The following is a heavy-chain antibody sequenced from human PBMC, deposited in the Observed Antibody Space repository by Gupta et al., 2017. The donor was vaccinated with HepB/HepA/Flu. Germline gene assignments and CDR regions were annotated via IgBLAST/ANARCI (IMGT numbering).Heavy chain of an antibody. Sequence: QLVESGGGLVKTGGSLRLSCAASGFTFSSFSMTWVRQAPGKGLEWVSSITSASGYIHYRDSVKGRFTISRDNAKNSLYLDMNSLSAEDTAVYYCAREGSAQRPSGDAFDIWGQGTMVTVSS. CDR1: GFTFSSFS. J-gene: IGHJ3*02. CDR3: AREGSAQRPSGDAFDI. V-gene: IGHV3-21*02. D-gene: IGHD3-10*01. CDR2: ITSASGYI.